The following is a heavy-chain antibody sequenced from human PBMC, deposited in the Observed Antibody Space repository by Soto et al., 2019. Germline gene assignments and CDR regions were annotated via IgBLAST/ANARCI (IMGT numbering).Heavy chain of an antibody. CDR2: ISSSSSTI. J-gene: IGHJ3*02. Sequence: EVQLVESGGGLVQPGGSLRLSCEASGFTFSSYSMNWVRQAPGKGLEWVSYISSSSSTIYYADSVKGRFTISRDNAKNSLYLQMNSLRAEDTAVYYCARDIAVAGADAFDIWGQGTMVTVSS. CDR1: GFTFSSYS. D-gene: IGHD6-19*01. CDR3: ARDIAVAGADAFDI. V-gene: IGHV3-48*01.